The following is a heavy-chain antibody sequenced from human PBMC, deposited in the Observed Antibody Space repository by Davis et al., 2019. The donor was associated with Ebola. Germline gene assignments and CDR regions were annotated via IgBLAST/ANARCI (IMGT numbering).Heavy chain of an antibody. J-gene: IGHJ6*02. V-gene: IGHV3-30*18. CDR3: AKGPGDYGDVGYYYYYGMDV. D-gene: IGHD4-17*01. Sequence: PGGSLRLSCAASGFTFSSYGMHWVRQAPGKGLDWVAVISYDGSNKYYADSVKGRFTISRDNSKNTLYLQMNSLRAEDTAVYYCAKGPGDYGDVGYYYYYGMDVWGQGTTVTVSS. CDR2: ISYDGSNK. CDR1: GFTFSSYG.